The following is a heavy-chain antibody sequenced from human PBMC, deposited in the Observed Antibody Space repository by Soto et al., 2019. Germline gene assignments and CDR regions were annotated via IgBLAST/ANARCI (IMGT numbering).Heavy chain of an antibody. D-gene: IGHD6-6*01. CDR1: GFTFSSYC. V-gene: IGHV3-30*18. CDR2: ISYDGSNK. CDR3: AKVMYSSSFMNNFDY. J-gene: IGHJ4*02. Sequence: GGSLRLSCAAAGFTFSSYCRHWVRPAPGKGLEWVAVISYDGSNKYYADSVKGRFTISRDNSKNTLYLQMNSLRAEDTAVYYCAKVMYSSSFMNNFDYWGQGTLVTVSS.